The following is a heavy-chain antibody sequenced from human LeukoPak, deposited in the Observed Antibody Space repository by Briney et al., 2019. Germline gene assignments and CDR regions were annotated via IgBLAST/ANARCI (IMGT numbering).Heavy chain of an antibody. J-gene: IGHJ3*02. CDR3: ARGTYYYDSSGYLGDAFDI. CDR2: IYGGGSS. V-gene: IGHV3-53*01. D-gene: IGHD3-22*01. Sequence: PWGSLRLSCAASGFTVNSNYMSWVRQAPGKGLEWVSVIYGGGSSYYADSVKGRFTISRDNSKNTLFLQMNSLRAEDTAVCYCARGTYYYDSSGYLGDAFDIWGQGTMVTVSS. CDR1: GFTVNSNY.